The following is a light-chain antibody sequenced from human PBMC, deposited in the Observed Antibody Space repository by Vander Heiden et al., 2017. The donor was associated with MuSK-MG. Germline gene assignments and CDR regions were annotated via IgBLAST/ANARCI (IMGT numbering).Light chain of an antibody. CDR1: ISNLAAGYD. CDR2: GNS. V-gene: IGLV1-40*01. CDR3: QSYYSSRSCSV. Sequence: QSVLTQPHSVSGAPGQRVNISCTGSISNLAAGYDVHWYQQLPAASPNLLVYGNSNRLSVVPDRFSGSKSVTSASLSITWLHAEDVADYYCQSYYSSRSCSVFGGGTKLTVL. J-gene: IGLJ2*01.